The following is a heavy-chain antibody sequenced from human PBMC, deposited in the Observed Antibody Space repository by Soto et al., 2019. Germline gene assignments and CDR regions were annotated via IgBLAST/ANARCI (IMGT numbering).Heavy chain of an antibody. V-gene: IGHV1-2*04. CDR1: GYTFTGYY. D-gene: IGHD6-6*01. Sequence: ASVKVSCKASGYTFTGYYMHWVRQAPGQGLEWMGWINPNSGGTNYAQKFQGWVTMTRDTSISTAYMELSRLRSDDTAVYYCARAIEIAARSVEFGMDVWGQGTTVTVSS. J-gene: IGHJ6*02. CDR2: INPNSGGT. CDR3: ARAIEIAARSVEFGMDV.